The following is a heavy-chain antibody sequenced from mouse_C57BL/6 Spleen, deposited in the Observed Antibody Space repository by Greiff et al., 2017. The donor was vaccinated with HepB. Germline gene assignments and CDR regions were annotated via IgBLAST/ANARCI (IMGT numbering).Heavy chain of an antibody. V-gene: IGHV5-15*01. J-gene: IGHJ4*01. D-gene: IGHD4-1*02. CDR1: GFTFSDYG. Sequence: EVQLVESGGGLVQPGGSLKLSCAASGFTFSDYGMAWVRQAPRKGPEWVAFISNLAYSIYYADTVTGRFTISRENAKNTLYLEMSSLRSEDTAMYYCARHATGTRAMDYWGQGTSVTVSS. CDR2: ISNLAYSI. CDR3: ARHATGTRAMDY.